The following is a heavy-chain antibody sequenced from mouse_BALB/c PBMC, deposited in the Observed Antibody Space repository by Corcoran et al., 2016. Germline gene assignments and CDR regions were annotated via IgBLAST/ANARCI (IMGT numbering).Heavy chain of an antibody. J-gene: IGHJ4*01. CDR2: INPYNGAT. Sequence: EVQLQQSGPELVKPGASVKLSCKTSGYSFTGYYIHWVKQSHVKSLEWIGRINPYNGATSYNQNFKDKASLTVDKSSSTAYMERHSLTSEDSAVYYCARSLYGNGAMDYWGQGTSVTVSS. D-gene: IGHD2-1*01. CDR1: GYSFTGYY. V-gene: IGHV1-26*01. CDR3: ARSLYGNGAMDY.